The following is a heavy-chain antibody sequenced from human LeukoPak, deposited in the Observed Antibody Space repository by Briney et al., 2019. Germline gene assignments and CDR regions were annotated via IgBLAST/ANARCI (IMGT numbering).Heavy chain of an antibody. CDR3: AREEQYYYDSSGYYGNKRAFDC. D-gene: IGHD3-22*01. J-gene: IGHJ4*02. Sequence: ASVKVSCKASGYTFTSYYMHWVRQAPGQGLEWMGIINPSGGSTSYAQKFQGRVTMTRDTSTSTVYMELSSLRSEDTAVYYCAREEQYYYDSSGYYGNKRAFDCWGQGTLVTVSS. CDR2: INPSGGST. V-gene: IGHV1-46*01. CDR1: GYTFTSYY.